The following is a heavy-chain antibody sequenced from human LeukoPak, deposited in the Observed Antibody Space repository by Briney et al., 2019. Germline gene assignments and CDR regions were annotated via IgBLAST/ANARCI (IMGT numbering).Heavy chain of an antibody. CDR1: GYTFTSYG. J-gene: IGHJ5*02. Sequence: ASVKVSCKASGYTFTSYGISWVRQAPGQGLEWMGWISAYNGNTNYAQKLQGRVTMTTDTSTSTAYMELRSLRSDDTAVYYCARDSYAGIVVVPAAMPRGHWFDPWGQGTLVTVSS. V-gene: IGHV1-18*01. CDR3: ARDSYAGIVVVPAAMPRGHWFDP. CDR2: ISAYNGNT. D-gene: IGHD2-2*01.